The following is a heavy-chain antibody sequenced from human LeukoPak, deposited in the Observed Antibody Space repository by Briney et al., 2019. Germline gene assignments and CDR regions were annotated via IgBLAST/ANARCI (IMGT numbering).Heavy chain of an antibody. D-gene: IGHD3-10*01. Sequence: SETLSLTCTVSGGSISSGSYYWSWIRQPAGKGLEWIGRIYTSGSTNYNPSLKSRVTISVDTSKNQFSLKLSSVTAADTAVYYCARARSLLWFGELSDWFDPWGQGTLVTVSS. CDR3: ARARSLLWFGELSDWFDP. V-gene: IGHV4-61*02. CDR1: GGSISSGSYY. CDR2: IYTSGST. J-gene: IGHJ5*02.